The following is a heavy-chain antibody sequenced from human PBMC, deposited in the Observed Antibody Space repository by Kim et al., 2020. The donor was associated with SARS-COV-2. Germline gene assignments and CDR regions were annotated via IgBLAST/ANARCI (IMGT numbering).Heavy chain of an antibody. J-gene: IGHJ4*02. CDR1: GFSLMNYW. Sequence: PGGSLRLSCAASGFSLMNYWMHWVRQAPGKGLVWVSRINGDGSTISYADSVKGRFTISRYNAKNTLYLQMNSLRAEDTALYYCARRCYDSSGYYYFDYWGQGTLVTV. D-gene: IGHD3-22*01. CDR2: INGDGSTI. CDR3: ARRCYDSSGYYYFDY. V-gene: IGHV3-74*01.